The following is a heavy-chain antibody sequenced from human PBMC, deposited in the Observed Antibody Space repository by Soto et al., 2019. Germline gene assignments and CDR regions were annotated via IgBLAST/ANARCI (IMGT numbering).Heavy chain of an antibody. Sequence: PSETLSLTCTVSCGSIISYYWSWIRQSPGKGLEWIGYIYYSGSTNYNPSLKSRVAISLDTSKNQFSLMLSSVTAADTAVYYCARGEWLATIKPYFAYWGQGTLVTVSS. D-gene: IGHD5-12*01. CDR2: IYYSGST. CDR3: ARGEWLATIKPYFAY. J-gene: IGHJ4*02. V-gene: IGHV4-59*01. CDR1: CGSIISYY.